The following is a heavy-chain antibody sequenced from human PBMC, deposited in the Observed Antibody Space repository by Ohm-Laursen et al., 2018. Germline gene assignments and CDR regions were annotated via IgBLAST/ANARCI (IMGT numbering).Heavy chain of an antibody. D-gene: IGHD6-13*01. J-gene: IGHJ4*02. CDR3: ARGGQQQVEDY. V-gene: IGHV3-23*01. CDR2: ISTSGSGT. Sequence: GSLRLSCAASGFTFSSYAMSWVRQAPGKGLEWVSSISTSGSGTYYANSVKGPFTISRDNTKSMLYLQMNNLRAEDTAVYYCARGGQQQVEDYWGQGTLVTVSS. CDR1: GFTFSSYA.